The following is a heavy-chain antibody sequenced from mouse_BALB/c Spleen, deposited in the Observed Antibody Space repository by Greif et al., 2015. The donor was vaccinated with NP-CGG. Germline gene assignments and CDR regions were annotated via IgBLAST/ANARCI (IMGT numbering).Heavy chain of an antibody. Sequence: VQLQQSGAELVRPGALVKLSCKASGFNIKDYYMHWVKQRPEQGLEWIGWIDPENGNTIYDPKFQGKASITADTSSNTAYLQLSSLTSEDTAVYYCARLITPSFDYWGQGTTLTVSS. CDR2: IDPENGNT. CDR1: GFNIKDYY. CDR3: ARLITPSFDY. J-gene: IGHJ2*01. V-gene: IGHV14-1*02. D-gene: IGHD1-1*01.